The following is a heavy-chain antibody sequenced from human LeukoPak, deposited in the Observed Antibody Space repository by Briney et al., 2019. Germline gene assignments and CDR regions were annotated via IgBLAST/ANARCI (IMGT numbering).Heavy chain of an antibody. CDR2: INSGGST. V-gene: IGHV3-66*02. J-gene: IGHJ3*02. D-gene: IGHD2-2*01. CDR3: AREEGYCSSTSCSYAFDI. CDR1: GFTFSGNY. Sequence: GGSLRLPCAASGFTFSGNYMSWVRRAPGKGLEWVSVINSGGSTYYADSVKGRFTISRDNSKNTLYLQMNSLRAEDTALYYCAREEGYCSSTSCSYAFDIWGQGTMVTVSS.